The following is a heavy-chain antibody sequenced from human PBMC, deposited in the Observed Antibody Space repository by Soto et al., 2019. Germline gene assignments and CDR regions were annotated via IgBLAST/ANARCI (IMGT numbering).Heavy chain of an antibody. CDR1: GASIITDNYF. J-gene: IGHJ4*02. Sequence: PSETLSLTCIVSGASIITDNYFWVWIRQSPRRGLELIGSISYSGRTYDNPSLQSRVTISIDASKNQFSLKLTSLTTADTAVYYCARRRASDYGGNHHPYYFDRWGQGALVTVSS. V-gene: IGHV4-39*01. D-gene: IGHD4-17*01. CDR2: ISYSGRT. CDR3: ARRRASDYGGNHHPYYFDR.